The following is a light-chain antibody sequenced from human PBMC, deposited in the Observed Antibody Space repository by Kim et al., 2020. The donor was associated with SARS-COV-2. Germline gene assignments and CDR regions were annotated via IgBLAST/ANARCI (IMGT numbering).Light chain of an antibody. Sequence: SASGGDRVTITCRASQSISSYLNWYQQKPGKAPKLLIYAASSLHSGVPSRFSGSGSGTDFTLTISSLQPEDFATYYCQQSYTTPRTFGQGTKLEI. CDR1: QSISSY. J-gene: IGKJ2*01. CDR3: QQSYTTPRT. V-gene: IGKV1-39*01. CDR2: AAS.